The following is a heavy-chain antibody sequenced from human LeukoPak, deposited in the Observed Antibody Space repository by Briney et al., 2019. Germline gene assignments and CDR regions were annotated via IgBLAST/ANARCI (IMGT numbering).Heavy chain of an antibody. CDR3: AREGGFDL. Sequence: PGGSLRLSCAVFGFNFSSYYMNWVRQAPGKGMEWVSSISRSSTYIYYADSVKGRFTISRDDAENSLYLQMNSLRVDDTAVYYCAREGGFDLWGRGTLVTVSS. J-gene: IGHJ2*01. D-gene: IGHD1-26*01. V-gene: IGHV3-21*01. CDR1: GFNFSSYY. CDR2: ISRSSTYI.